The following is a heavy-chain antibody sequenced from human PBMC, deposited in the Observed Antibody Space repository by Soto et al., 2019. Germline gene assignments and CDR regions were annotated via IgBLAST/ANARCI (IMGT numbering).Heavy chain of an antibody. J-gene: IGHJ6*02. CDR1: GFTFSSYG. Sequence: GGSLRLSCAASGFTFSSYGMHWVRQAPGKGLEWVAVIWYDGSNKYYADSVKGRFTISRDNSKNTLYLQMNSLRAEDTAVYYCAREPAHITGTTPVDVWGQGTTVTVSS. CDR3: AREPAHITGTTPVDV. V-gene: IGHV3-33*01. D-gene: IGHD1-7*01. CDR2: IWYDGSNK.